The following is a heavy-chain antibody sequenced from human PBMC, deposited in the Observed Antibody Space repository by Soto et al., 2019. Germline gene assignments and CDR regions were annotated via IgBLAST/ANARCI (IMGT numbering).Heavy chain of an antibody. D-gene: IGHD3-16*01. CDR1: GGSISSYY. CDR3: ATGSKVGDLGY. Sequence: PSETLCLTCTVSGGSISSYYWSWIRQPPGKGLEWIGYIYYSGSTNYNPSLKSRVTISVDTSKNQFSLKLSSVTAADTAVYYCATGSKVGDLGYWGQGTLVTVSS. J-gene: IGHJ4*02. CDR2: IYYSGST. V-gene: IGHV4-59*01.